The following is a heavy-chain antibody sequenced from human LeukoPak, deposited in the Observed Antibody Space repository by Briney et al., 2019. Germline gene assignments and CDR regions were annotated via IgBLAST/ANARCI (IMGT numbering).Heavy chain of an antibody. J-gene: IGHJ4*02. Sequence: ETLSLTCAVYGGSFSGYYWSWVRQAPGKGLEWVSSISSSSSYIYYADSVKGRFTISRDNAKNSLYLQMNSLRAEDTAVYYCARDFSGSSSYDYWGQGTLVTVSS. CDR2: ISSSSSYI. V-gene: IGHV3-21*01. CDR3: ARDFSGSSSYDY. CDR1: GGSFSGYY. D-gene: IGHD3-10*01.